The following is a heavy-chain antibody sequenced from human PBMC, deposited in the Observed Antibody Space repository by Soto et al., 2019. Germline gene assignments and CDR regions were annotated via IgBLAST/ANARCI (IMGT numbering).Heavy chain of an antibody. CDR3: ARGSVTLARPGAFDY. Sequence: EVQLGESGGALVQPGVSLRLSCAASGLSVSSNYMSWVRQAPGMSLEWVSVIYTGGSTNYSDSVKGRFVISRDASKNTLYLEMNSLSAEDTAVYYCARGSVTLARPGAFDYWGQGPLVTVSS. CDR2: IYTGGST. D-gene: IGHD2-21*02. V-gene: IGHV3-66*01. CDR1: GLSVSSNY. J-gene: IGHJ4*02.